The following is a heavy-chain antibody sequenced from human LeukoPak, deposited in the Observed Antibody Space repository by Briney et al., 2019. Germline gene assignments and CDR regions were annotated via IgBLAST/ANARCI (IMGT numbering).Heavy chain of an antibody. CDR1: GYTFTSYY. D-gene: IGHD3-22*01. V-gene: IGHV1-46*01. CDR2: INPSGGST. Sequence: ASVKVSCKASGYTFTSYYMHWVRQAPGQGLEWMGIINPSGGSTSYAQKFQGRVTMTEDTSTDTAYMELSSLRSEDTAVYYCATAANYYYDGSGYYFGGWGQGTLVTVSS. CDR3: ATAANYYYDGSGYYFGG. J-gene: IGHJ4*02.